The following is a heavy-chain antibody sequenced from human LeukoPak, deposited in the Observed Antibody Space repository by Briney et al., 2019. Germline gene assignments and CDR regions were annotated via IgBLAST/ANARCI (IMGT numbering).Heavy chain of an antibody. J-gene: IGHJ4*02. V-gene: IGHV4-59*08. D-gene: IGHD1-1*01. CDR2: VSYSGRT. CDR1: GGSFGGYY. Sequence: SETLSLTCALYGGSFGGYYWSWIRQPPGKGLECIGYVSYSGRTNHNPSLKSRVTISADTSKNQFSLKLTSVTAADTAVYYCARHERGAENLDYWGQGTLVTVSS. CDR3: ARHERGAENLDY.